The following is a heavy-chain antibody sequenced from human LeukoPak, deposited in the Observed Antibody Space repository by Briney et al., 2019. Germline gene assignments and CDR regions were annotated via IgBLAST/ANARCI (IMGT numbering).Heavy chain of an antibody. CDR3: AKGSYYDSSGSFYFDY. V-gene: IGHV3-23*01. CDR2: ISGSGDNT. J-gene: IGHJ4*02. CDR1: GFTFSIYA. D-gene: IGHD3-22*01. Sequence: GGSLRLSCAASGFTFSIYAMSWVRQAPGKGLEWVSGISGSGDNTYYADSVKGRFTISRDNSKNTLYVQVNSLGTEDTAAYYCAKGSYYDSSGSFYFDYWGQGTLVTVSS.